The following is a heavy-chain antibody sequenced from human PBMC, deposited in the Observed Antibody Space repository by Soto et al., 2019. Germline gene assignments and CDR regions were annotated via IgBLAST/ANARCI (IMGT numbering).Heavy chain of an antibody. Sequence: GGSLRLSCAASGFTFSNAWMNWVRQAPGKGLEWVGRIKRKTEGGTTDYAAPVKGRFTISRDDSKNTLYLQMNSLKTEDTAVYYCTTVGYCGGDCYSHYFDYWGQGTLVTVSS. J-gene: IGHJ4*02. CDR3: TTVGYCGGDCYSHYFDY. V-gene: IGHV3-15*07. D-gene: IGHD2-21*02. CDR2: IKRKTEGGTT. CDR1: GFTFSNAW.